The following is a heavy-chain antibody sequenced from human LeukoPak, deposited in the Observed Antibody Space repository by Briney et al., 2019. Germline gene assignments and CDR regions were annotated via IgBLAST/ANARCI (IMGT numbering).Heavy chain of an antibody. D-gene: IGHD5-18*01. J-gene: IGHJ5*02. CDR1: GXSISSYY. CDR3: ARDMVDRDMVKSLGWFDP. Sequence: PSETLSLTCTVSGXSISSYYWSWIRQPPGRGLEWIGYIGYSGGTNYNPSLESRVTISVDTSKNQFSLKLSSVIAADTAVYYCARDMVDRDMVKSLGWFDPWGQGTLVTVSS. CDR2: IGYSGGT. V-gene: IGHV4-59*01.